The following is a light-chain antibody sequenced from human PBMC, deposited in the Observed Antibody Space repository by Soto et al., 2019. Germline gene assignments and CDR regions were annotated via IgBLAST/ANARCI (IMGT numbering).Light chain of an antibody. Sequence: QSALTQPPSASGSPGQSVTISCTGTSSDVGGYNFVSWYQQHPGKAPQVIIYDVNQRRSGVPDRFSGSKSGDTASLTVSGLQADDDADYYCSSHAGGNLLKFGGGTKLTVL. CDR3: SSHAGGNLLK. J-gene: IGLJ2*01. CDR2: DVN. CDR1: SSDVGGYNF. V-gene: IGLV2-8*01.